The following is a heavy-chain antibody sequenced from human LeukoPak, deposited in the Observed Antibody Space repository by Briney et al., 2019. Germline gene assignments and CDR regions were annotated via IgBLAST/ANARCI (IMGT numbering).Heavy chain of an antibody. V-gene: IGHV4-59*01. CDR3: ARDNWNYGSSMDV. Sequence: PSETLSLTCTVSGGSISSYYWSWIRQPPGKGLEWIGYIYYSGSTNYDPSLKSRVTISVDTSKNQFSLKLSSVTAADTAVYYCARDNWNYGSSMDVWGQGTTVTVSS. CDR2: IYYSGST. J-gene: IGHJ6*02. CDR1: GGSISSYY. D-gene: IGHD1-7*01.